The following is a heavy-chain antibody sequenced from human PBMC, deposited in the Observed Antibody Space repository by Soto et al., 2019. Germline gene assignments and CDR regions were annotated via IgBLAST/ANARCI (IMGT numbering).Heavy chain of an antibody. V-gene: IGHV1-69*02. CDR1: GGTFSSYT. J-gene: IGHJ4*02. CDR3: ARYQALRETTVVTPWLDY. Sequence: QVQLVQSGAEVKKPGSSVKVSCKASGGTFSSYTISWVRQAPGQGLEWMGRIIPILGIANYAQKFQGRVTITADKSTSTAYMELSSLRSEDTVVYYCARYQALRETTVVTPWLDYWGQGTLVTVSS. D-gene: IGHD4-17*01. CDR2: IIPILGIA.